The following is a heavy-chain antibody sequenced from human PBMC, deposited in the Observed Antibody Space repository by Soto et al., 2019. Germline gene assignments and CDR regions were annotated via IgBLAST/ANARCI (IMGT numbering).Heavy chain of an antibody. V-gene: IGHV3-9*01. J-gene: IGHJ4*02. CDR3: AKDQGSSWYEIDY. CDR1: GFTFDDYA. Sequence: GGSLRLSCAASGFTFDDYAMHWVRQAPGKGLEWVSGISWNSGSIGYADSVKGRFTFSRDNSKNTLYLQMNSLRAEDTAVYYCAKDQGSSWYEIDYWGQGTLVTVSS. D-gene: IGHD6-13*01. CDR2: ISWNSGSI.